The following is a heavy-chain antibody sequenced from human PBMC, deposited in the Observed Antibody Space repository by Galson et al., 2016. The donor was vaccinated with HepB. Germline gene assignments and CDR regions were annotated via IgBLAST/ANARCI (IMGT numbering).Heavy chain of an antibody. CDR2: IYETGSA. D-gene: IGHD2-2*01. CDR3: ARRAVVVPGDADYEYYYAMDV. CDR1: GGSVSSGDHS. Sequence: TLSLTCAVSGGSVSSGDHSWSWIRQPPGRGLEWIGYIYETGSAYYNPSLRSRVTISLDRSKNQFSLKVRSVTAADTAVYYCARRAVVVPGDADYEYYYAMDVWGQGTKVTVSS. J-gene: IGHJ6*02. V-gene: IGHV4-30-2*01.